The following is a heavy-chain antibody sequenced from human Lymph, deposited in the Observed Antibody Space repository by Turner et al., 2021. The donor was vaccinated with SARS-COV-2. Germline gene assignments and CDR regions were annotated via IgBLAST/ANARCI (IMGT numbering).Heavy chain of an antibody. J-gene: IGHJ4*02. CDR3: ASDVPGPLGY. CDR2: IIPMPDIA. CDR1: GGTFSSYA. Sequence: QVQLVQSGAEVKKPGASVKVSCKASGGTFSSYAISWVRQAPGQGLEWMGGIIPMPDIANYAQKFQGRVTITADKSTSTAYMELSSLRSEDTAVYYCASDVPGPLGYWGQGTLVTVSS. D-gene: IGHD1-1*01. V-gene: IGHV1-69*10.